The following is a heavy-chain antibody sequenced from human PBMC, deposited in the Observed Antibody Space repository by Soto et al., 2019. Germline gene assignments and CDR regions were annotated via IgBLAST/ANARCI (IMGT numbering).Heavy chain of an antibody. J-gene: IGHJ4*02. CDR1: VASISSSDYY. CDR3: ARTTAVPNTLRSRYFFDY. D-gene: IGHD4-17*01. Sequence: SETLSLTCTVSVASISSSDYYWGWFRQTPGKGLDWIGNIYYSGTTNYNPSLKSRVTISVDLSKNQFSLRLSSVTTADTALYYCARTTAVPNTLRSRYFFDYWGQGTLVTVSS. CDR2: IYYSGTT. V-gene: IGHV4-39*07.